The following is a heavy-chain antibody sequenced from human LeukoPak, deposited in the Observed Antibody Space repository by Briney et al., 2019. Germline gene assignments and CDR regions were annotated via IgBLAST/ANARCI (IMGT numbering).Heavy chain of an antibody. D-gene: IGHD3-10*01. J-gene: IGHJ4*02. V-gene: IGHV3-21*01. CDR1: GCIFRSYS. Sequence: PGGSLRLSRPASGCIFRSYSMNWVRQAPGKGPEWVSSISSSSSYIYYADSVKGRFTISRANAMNSLYLQMNSLRGEDTAVYYCARDSGGWGQGTLVTVSS. CDR2: ISSSSSYI. CDR3: ARDSGG.